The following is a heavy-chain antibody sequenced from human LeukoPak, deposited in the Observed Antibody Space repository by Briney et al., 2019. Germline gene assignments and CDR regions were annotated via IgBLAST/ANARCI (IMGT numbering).Heavy chain of an antibody. Sequence: GRSLRLSCAASGFTFDDYAMHWVRRAPGKGLEWVSGISWNSGSIGYADSVKGRFTISRDNAKNSLYLQMNSLRAEDTALYYCAKDMRQYYYDSSGYFDGGADYWGQGTLVTVSS. CDR1: GFTFDDYA. CDR2: ISWNSGSI. V-gene: IGHV3-9*01. D-gene: IGHD3-22*01. CDR3: AKDMRQYYYDSSGYFDGGADY. J-gene: IGHJ4*02.